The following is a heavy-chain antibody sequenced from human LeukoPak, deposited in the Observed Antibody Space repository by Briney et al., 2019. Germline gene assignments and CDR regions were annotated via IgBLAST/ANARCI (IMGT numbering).Heavy chain of an antibody. V-gene: IGHV4-59*08. Sequence: SETLSLTCTVSGGSISSYYWSWIRQPPGKGLEWIGYIYYSGSTNYNPSLKSRVTISVGTSKNQFSLKLSSVTAADTAVYYCARVGDYVWGSYRVTVFDYWGQGTLVTVSS. D-gene: IGHD3-16*02. CDR2: IYYSGST. J-gene: IGHJ4*02. CDR3: ARVGDYVWGSYRVTVFDY. CDR1: GGSISSYY.